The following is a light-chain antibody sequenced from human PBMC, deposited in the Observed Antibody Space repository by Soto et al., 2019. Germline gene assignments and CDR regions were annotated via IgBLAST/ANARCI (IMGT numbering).Light chain of an antibody. V-gene: IGKV3-20*01. CDR2: GAS. CDR3: QHYGSSPQATSPQST. CDR1: QSVSSSY. Sequence: EIVLTQSPGTLSLSPGERATLSCRASQSVSSSYLAWYQQKPGQAPRLLIYGASSRATGIPDRFSGSGSGTDVTLTISRLEPGDFVLYYCQHYGSSPQATSPQSTFGQGTKVEIK. J-gene: IGKJ1*01.